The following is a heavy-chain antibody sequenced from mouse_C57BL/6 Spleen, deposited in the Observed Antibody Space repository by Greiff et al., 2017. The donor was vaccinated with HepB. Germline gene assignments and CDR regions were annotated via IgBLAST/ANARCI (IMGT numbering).Heavy chain of an antibody. CDR3: ARGLGRGFFDY. J-gene: IGHJ2*01. Sequence: QVQLQQPGAELVRPGSSVKLSCKASGYTFTSYWMDWVKQRPGQGLEWIGNIYPSDSETHYNQKFKDKATLPVDKSSSTAYMQLSSLTSEDSAVYYCARGLGRGFFDYWGQGTTLTVSS. D-gene: IGHD3-3*01. CDR1: GYTFTSYW. V-gene: IGHV1-61*01. CDR2: IYPSDSET.